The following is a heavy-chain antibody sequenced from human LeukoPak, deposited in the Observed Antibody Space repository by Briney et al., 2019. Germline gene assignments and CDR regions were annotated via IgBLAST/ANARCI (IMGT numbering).Heavy chain of an antibody. V-gene: IGHV4-39*01. CDR2: IYVSGST. D-gene: IGHD3-10*01. CDR1: GDSISSSSYY. J-gene: IGHJ5*02. Sequence: PSETLSLTCTVSGDSISSSSYYWGWIRQPPGKGLEWIGNIYVSGSTYYNPSLKSRVTISIDTSKNQFSLKMTSVTARDTAVYYCARQGGLWFGESNCFGPWGQGTMVTVSS. CDR3: ARQGGLWFGESNCFGP.